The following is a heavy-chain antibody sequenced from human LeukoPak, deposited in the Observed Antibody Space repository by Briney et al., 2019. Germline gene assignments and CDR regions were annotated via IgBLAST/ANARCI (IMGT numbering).Heavy chain of an antibody. Sequence: SETLSLTCAVYGGSFSGYYWSWIRQPPGKGLEWIGEINHSGSTNYNPSLKSRVTISVDTSKNQFSLKLSSVTAADTAVYYCARGATGGYRLPDYWGQGTLVTVSS. D-gene: IGHD3-16*01. CDR2: INHSGST. V-gene: IGHV4-34*01. CDR1: GGSFSGYY. J-gene: IGHJ4*02. CDR3: ARGATGGYRLPDY.